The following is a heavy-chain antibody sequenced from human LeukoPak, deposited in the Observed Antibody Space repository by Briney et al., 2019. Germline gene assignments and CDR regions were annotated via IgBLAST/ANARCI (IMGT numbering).Heavy chain of an antibody. Sequence: SVKVSCKASGGTFSSYAISWVRQAPGQGLERMGGIIPIFGTANYAQKFQGRVTMTRDMSTSTVYMELSSLRSEDTAVYYCARAYSTSPRNGFDIWGQGTMVTVTS. D-gene: IGHD6-6*01. CDR1: GGTFSSYA. CDR2: IIPIFGTA. CDR3: ARAYSTSPRNGFDI. J-gene: IGHJ3*02. V-gene: IGHV1-69*05.